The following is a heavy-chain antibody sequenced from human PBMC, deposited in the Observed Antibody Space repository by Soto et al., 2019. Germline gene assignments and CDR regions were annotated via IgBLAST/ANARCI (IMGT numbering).Heavy chain of an antibody. J-gene: IGHJ4*02. V-gene: IGHV4-59*01. CDR1: GDSISSYY. CDR2: IFYSGDT. Sequence: SETLSLTCTVSGDSISSYYWNWVRQPPGKGLEWIGYIFYSGDTDYNPSLKGRVTISLDSPKNQFSLKLSSVTAADTALYYCARDSGSSWTFKYWGQGIPVTVSS. D-gene: IGHD5-12*01. CDR3: ARDSGSSWTFKY.